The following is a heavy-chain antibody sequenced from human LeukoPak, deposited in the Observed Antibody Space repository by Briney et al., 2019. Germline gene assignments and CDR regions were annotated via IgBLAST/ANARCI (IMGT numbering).Heavy chain of an antibody. Sequence: GGSLRLSCAVSGLTFSTDVMNWVRQAPGKGLEWVSSIGGGGTSTYYADSVKGRFTISRDNSKTTLYLQMNSLRAEDTAVYYCAGSGYYLYYFNNWGQGTLVTVSS. V-gene: IGHV3-23*01. D-gene: IGHD3-3*01. CDR3: AGSGYYLYYFNN. CDR1: GLTFSTDV. J-gene: IGHJ4*02. CDR2: IGGGGTST.